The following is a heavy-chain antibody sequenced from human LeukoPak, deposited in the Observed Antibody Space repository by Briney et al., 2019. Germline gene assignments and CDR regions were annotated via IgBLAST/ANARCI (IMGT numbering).Heavy chain of an antibody. J-gene: IGHJ6*03. V-gene: IGHV4-34*01. D-gene: IGHD5-18*01. Sequence: SETLSLTCAVYGGSFSGYYWSWIRQPPGRGLEWIGAINHSGSTNYNPSLKSRVTISVDTSKNQFSLKLSSVTAADTAVYYCARGYSYGYFYYYYYMDVWGKGTTVTVSS. CDR3: ARGYSYGYFYYYYYMDV. CDR2: INHSGST. CDR1: GGSFSGYY.